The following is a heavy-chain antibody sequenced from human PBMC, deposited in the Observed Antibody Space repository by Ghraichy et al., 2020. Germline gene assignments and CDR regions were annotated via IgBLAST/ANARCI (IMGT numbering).Heavy chain of an antibody. D-gene: IGHD4-17*01. J-gene: IGHJ3*02. CDR3: ARVGGDYQRDYDAFDI. CDR2: IYYSGST. CDR1: GGSISSYY. V-gene: IGHV4-59*01. Sequence: ESLNISCTVSGGSISSYYWSWIRQPPGKGLEWIGYIYYSGSTNYNPSLKSRVTISVDTSKNQFSLKLSSVTAADTAVYYCARVGGDYQRDYDAFDIWGQGTMVTVSS.